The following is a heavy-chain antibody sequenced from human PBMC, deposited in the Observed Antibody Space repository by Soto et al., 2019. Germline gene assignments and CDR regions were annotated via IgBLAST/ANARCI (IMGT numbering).Heavy chain of an antibody. V-gene: IGHV1-46*03. CDR3: ARDRREMVVAVTYYFDY. D-gene: IGHD2-15*01. Sequence: ASVKDSCKASGYTFTSYYMHWVRQTPGQGLEWMGIINPSGGSTSYAEKFQGRVTMTRDTSTSTVYMELSSLRSEDTAVYYCARDRREMVVAVTYYFDYWGQGTTVTVSS. CDR1: GYTFTSYY. CDR2: INPSGGST. J-gene: IGHJ4*03.